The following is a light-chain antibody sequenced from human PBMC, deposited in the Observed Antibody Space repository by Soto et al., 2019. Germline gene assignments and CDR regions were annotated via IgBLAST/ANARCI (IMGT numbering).Light chain of an antibody. J-gene: IGKJ3*01. CDR3: QQRSNLPLT. V-gene: IGKV3-11*01. CDR1: QSVGIF. Sequence: EMVLAQSPANNSWSPGERATLSCRASQSVGIFLAWYQQKPGQAPRLLIYDASNRATGIPARFSGGGSGTDFTLTISSLEPEDFAVYYCQQRSNLPLTLVPGTKVYIK. CDR2: DAS.